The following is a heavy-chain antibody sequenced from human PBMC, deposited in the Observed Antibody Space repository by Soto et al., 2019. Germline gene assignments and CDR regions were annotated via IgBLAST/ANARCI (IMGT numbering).Heavy chain of an antibody. Sequence: GESLKISCKGSGYTFTNNWIGWVRQKPGKGLEWMGLIHPSDSDARYSPSFQGQVTFSADRSLSTAYLQWTSVQASDTAIYYCVRPRERSSGRVALWGQGTKVTVS. CDR2: IHPSDSDA. J-gene: IGHJ3*01. D-gene: IGHD6-19*01. V-gene: IGHV5-51*01. CDR3: VRPRERSSGRVAL. CDR1: GYTFTNNW.